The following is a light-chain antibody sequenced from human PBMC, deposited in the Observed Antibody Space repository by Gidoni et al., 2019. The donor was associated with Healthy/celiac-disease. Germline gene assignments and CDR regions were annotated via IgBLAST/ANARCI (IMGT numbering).Light chain of an antibody. CDR2: DVS. Sequence: QSALTQPASVSRSPGQSITISCTGTSSDVGGYNYVSWYQQHPGKAPKLMIYDVSNRPSGVSNRFSGSKSGNTASLTISGLQAEDEADYYCSSYTSSSTSQVFGGGTKLTVL. CDR3: SSYTSSSTSQV. J-gene: IGLJ2*01. CDR1: SSDVGGYNY. V-gene: IGLV2-14*01.